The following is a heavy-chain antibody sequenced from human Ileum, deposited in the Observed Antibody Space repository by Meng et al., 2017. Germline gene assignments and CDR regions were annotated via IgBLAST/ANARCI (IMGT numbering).Heavy chain of an antibody. CDR3: ARRVAASGTTLGY. CDR1: VYTFTSYD. V-gene: IGHV1-8*01. CDR2: MNPNSGNT. J-gene: IGHJ4*02. Sequence: ASVTVSCKASVYTFTSYDINLVRQATGQGLEWMGWMNPNSGNTGYAQKFQGRVTMTRNTSRSTAYMELSSLRSEDTAVYYCARRVAASGTTLGYWGQGTLVTVSS. D-gene: IGHD6-13*01.